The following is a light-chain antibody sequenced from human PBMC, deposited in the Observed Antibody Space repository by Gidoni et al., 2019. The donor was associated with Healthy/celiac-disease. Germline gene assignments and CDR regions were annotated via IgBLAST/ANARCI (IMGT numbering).Light chain of an antibody. Sequence: QSALTQPPSASGSPGQSVTISCTGTSSDVGGYNYVSWYQQHPGNAPKLMLYEVSKRPSGVPDRFSGSKSGNTASLTVSGLQAEDEAYYYGSSYAGSNNLVFGTGTKVTVL. V-gene: IGLV2-8*01. CDR1: SSDVGGYNY. J-gene: IGLJ1*01. CDR3: SSYAGSNNLV. CDR2: EVS.